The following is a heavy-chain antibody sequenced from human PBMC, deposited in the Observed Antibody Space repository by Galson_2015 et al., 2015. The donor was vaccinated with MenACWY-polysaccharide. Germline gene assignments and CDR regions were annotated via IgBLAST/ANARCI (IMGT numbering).Heavy chain of an antibody. CDR3: ARHFDWAFDY. D-gene: IGHD3-9*01. J-gene: IGHJ4*02. V-gene: IGHV3-7*01. CDR1: GFSFSGHW. CDR2: INPDGSKK. Sequence: SLRLSCAASGFSFSGHWMTWVRQAPGKGPEWVANINPDGSKKDYLDSMKGRFTISRDNVKNTLHLQVDSLRVEDTAVYYCARHFDWAFDYRGQGTLVTVSS.